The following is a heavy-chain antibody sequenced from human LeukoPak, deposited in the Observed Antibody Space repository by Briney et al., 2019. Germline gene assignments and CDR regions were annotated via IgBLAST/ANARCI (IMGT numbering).Heavy chain of an antibody. CDR3: ARAGSGSLRLFDY. CDR1: GGTFSSYA. J-gene: IGHJ4*02. V-gene: IGHV1-69*13. CDR2: IIPIFGTA. D-gene: IGHD3-10*01. Sequence: GASVKVSCKASGGTFSSYAISWVRQAPGRGLEWMGGIIPIFGTANYAQKFQGRVTITADESTSTAYMELSSLRFEDTAVYYCARAGSGSLRLFDYWGQGTLVTVSS.